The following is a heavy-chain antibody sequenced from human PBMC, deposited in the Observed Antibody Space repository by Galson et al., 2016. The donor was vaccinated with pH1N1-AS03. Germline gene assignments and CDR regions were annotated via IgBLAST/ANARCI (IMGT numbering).Heavy chain of an antibody. Sequence: SLRLSCAASGFTFSGYTMSWVRQAPGKGLEWVSFISSSSTYIYYADSLKGRFTIFRDNAKNSLYLQMNSLRVEDTAVYYCARDDSSSWDRYYDYGMDVWGQGTTVTVSS. CDR3: ARDDSSSWDRYYDYGMDV. CDR1: GFTFSGYT. J-gene: IGHJ6*02. V-gene: IGHV3-21*01. CDR2: ISSSSTYI. D-gene: IGHD6-13*01.